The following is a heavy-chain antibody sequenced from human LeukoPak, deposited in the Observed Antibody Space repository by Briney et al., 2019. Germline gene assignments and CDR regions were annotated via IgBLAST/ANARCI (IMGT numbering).Heavy chain of an antibody. CDR1: GGSISSYY. CDR3: VKGGGSPTYYLDY. J-gene: IGHJ4*02. D-gene: IGHD3-16*01. Sequence: PSETLSLTCTVSGGSISSYYWSWIRQPPGKGLEWIGYIYYSGSTNYNPSLKSRVTISVDTSKNQFSLKLSSLTAADTAVFYCVKGGGSPTYYLDYWGKGPRATVPS. V-gene: IGHV4-59*01. CDR2: IYYSGST.